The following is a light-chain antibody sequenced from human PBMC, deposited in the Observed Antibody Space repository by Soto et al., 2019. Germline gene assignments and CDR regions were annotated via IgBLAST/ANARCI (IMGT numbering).Light chain of an antibody. CDR3: AAWDDSLNGQVV. Sequence: QPVLTQPPSASGTPGQRVTLSCSGSSSNIGSNTVNWYQLLPGTAPQLLIFNNKQRPSGVPDRFSGSKSGTSASLAISGLQSEDEAAYYCAAWDDSLNGQVVFGGGTKLTVL. CDR2: NNK. CDR1: SSNIGSNT. V-gene: IGLV1-44*01. J-gene: IGLJ2*01.